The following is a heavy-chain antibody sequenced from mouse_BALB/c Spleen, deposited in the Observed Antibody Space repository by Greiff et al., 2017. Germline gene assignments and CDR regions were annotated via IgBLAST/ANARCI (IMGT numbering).Heavy chain of an antibody. V-gene: IGHV14-1*02. Sequence: VQLKQSGAELVRPGALVKLSCKASGFNIKDYYMHWVKQRPEQGLEWIGWIDPENGNTIYDPKFQGKASITADTSSNTAYLQLSSLTSEDTAVYYCAPFLLLRGFAYWGQGTLVTVSA. CDR3: APFLLLRGFAY. CDR1: GFNIKDYY. J-gene: IGHJ3*01. D-gene: IGHD1-1*01. CDR2: IDPENGNT.